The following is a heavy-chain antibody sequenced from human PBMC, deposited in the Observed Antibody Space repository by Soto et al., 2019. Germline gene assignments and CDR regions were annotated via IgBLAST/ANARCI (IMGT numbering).Heavy chain of an antibody. J-gene: IGHJ5*02. CDR3: ARVLGNLIRSNWFDP. D-gene: IGHD7-27*01. CDR2: IWYDGSNK. V-gene: IGHV3-33*01. Sequence: QVQLVESGGGVVQPGRSLRLSCAASGFTFSSYGMHWVRQAPGKGLEWVAVIWYDGSNKYYADSVKGRFTISRDNSKNTLYLQMNSLRAEDTAVYYCARVLGNLIRSNWFDPWGQGTLVTVSS. CDR1: GFTFSSYG.